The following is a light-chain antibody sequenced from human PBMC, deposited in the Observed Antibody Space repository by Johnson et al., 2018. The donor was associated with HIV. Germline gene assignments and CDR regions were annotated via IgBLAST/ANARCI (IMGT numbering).Light chain of an antibody. CDR1: SSNIGNNY. Sequence: QSVLTQPPSVSAAPGQKVTISCSGSSSNIGNNYVSWYQQLPGTAPKLLIYDNNKRPSGIPDRFSGSKSGTSATLAITGLQTGDEADYYCGTWDSSLRVGFFGTGTKGTVL. V-gene: IGLV1-51*01. CDR2: DNN. J-gene: IGLJ1*01. CDR3: GTWDSSLRVGF.